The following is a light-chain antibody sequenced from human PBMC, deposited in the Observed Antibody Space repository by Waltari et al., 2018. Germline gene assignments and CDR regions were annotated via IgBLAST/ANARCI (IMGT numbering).Light chain of an antibody. CDR2: DDH. V-gene: IGLV3-21*02. Sequence: SYFLTPPPSMSLALGQTARLSRGGDNLGDHSVHWYQQRPGQAPLVVIFDDHDRPSGIPERFSGSKSVNTATLTISGVEAGDEADYYCQVWDGPTNDWVFGGGTKLTVL. CDR1: NLGDHS. J-gene: IGLJ3*02. CDR3: QVWDGPTNDWV.